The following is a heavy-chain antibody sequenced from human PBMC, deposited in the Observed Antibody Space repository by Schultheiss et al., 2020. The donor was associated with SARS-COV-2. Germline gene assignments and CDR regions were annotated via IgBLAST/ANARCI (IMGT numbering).Heavy chain of an antibody. V-gene: IGHV1-69*13. J-gene: IGHJ3*02. CDR3: ARDRGYSYGPDAFDI. CDR1: GYTFSIYG. D-gene: IGHD5-18*01. CDR2: IIPIFGTA. Sequence: SVKVSCKASGYTFSIYGMHWVRQAPGQGLEWMGGIIPIFGTANYAQKLQGRVTITADESTSTAYMELSSLRSEDTAVYYCARDRGYSYGPDAFDIWGQGTMVTVSS.